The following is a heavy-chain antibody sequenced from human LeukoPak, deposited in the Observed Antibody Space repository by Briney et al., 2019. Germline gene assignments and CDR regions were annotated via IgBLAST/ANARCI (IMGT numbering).Heavy chain of an antibody. CDR1: GFTFSSYA. Sequence: GGSLRLSCAASGFTFSSYAMSWVLQAPGKGLEWVSAISGSGGSKYYADSVKGRFTISRDNSKNTLYLQMNSLRAEDTAVYYCAKDRVAAAGNDFDYWGQGTLVTVSS. J-gene: IGHJ4*02. CDR3: AKDRVAAAGNDFDY. V-gene: IGHV3-23*01. D-gene: IGHD6-13*01. CDR2: ISGSGGSK.